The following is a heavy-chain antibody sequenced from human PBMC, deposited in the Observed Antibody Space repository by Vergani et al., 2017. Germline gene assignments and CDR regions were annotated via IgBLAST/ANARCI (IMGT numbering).Heavy chain of an antibody. J-gene: IGHJ4*02. Sequence: EVQLVESGGVVVQPGGSLRLSCAASGFTFDDYAMHWVRQAPGKGLGWVSLISWDGCSTYYADSVKDRFTISKDNSKNALYLQMNSLRAEDTALYYCAKDSSIAARPSLGVDYWGQGTLVTVSS. CDR2: ISWDGCST. CDR1: GFTFDDYA. CDR3: AKDSSIAARPSLGVDY. D-gene: IGHD6-6*01. V-gene: IGHV3-43D*04.